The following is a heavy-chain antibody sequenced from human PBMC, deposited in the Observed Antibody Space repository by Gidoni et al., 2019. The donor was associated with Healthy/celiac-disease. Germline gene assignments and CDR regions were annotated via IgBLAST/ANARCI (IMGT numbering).Heavy chain of an antibody. D-gene: IGHD1-20*01. Sequence: QVQLQESGPGLVKPSETLSLTCTVSGGSISSYYWSWIRQPPGKGLEWIGYIYYSGSTNYNPSLKSRVTISVDTSKNQFSLKLSSVTAADTAVYYCARDTYNWNRGGMDVWGQGTTVTVSS. CDR3: ARDTYNWNRGGMDV. CDR1: GGSISSYY. V-gene: IGHV4-59*01. CDR2: IYYSGST. J-gene: IGHJ6*02.